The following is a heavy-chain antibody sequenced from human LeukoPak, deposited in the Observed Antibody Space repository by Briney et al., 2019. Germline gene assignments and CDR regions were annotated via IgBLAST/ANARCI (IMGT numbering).Heavy chain of an antibody. Sequence: GGSLRLSCAASRFTFSTFSNYGMSWVRQAPGKGLEWVSAISDSGGKTYYADSMKGRFTISRDNSKNTLYLQMNSLRAEDTAVYYCAKHGSGRYFDYWGQGTLVTVSS. CDR2: ISDSGGKT. J-gene: IGHJ4*02. CDR1: RFTFSTFSNYG. V-gene: IGHV3-23*01. CDR3: AKHGSGRYFDY. D-gene: IGHD6-19*01.